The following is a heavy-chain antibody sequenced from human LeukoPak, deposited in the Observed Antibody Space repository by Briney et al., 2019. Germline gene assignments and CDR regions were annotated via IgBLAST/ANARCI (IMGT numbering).Heavy chain of an antibody. J-gene: IGHJ4*02. D-gene: IGHD2-15*01. CDR3: VRGVYCSGGSCYFKFDY. V-gene: IGHV3-48*04. Sequence: GGSLRLSCAASGFTFSRYSMNWVRQAPGKGLEWVSYISDSDSTVYYADSVRGRFTISRDNAKNSLYLQMNSLRAEDTAVYYCVRGVYCSGGSCYFKFDYWGQGTQVTVSS. CDR1: GFTFSRYS. CDR2: ISDSDSTV.